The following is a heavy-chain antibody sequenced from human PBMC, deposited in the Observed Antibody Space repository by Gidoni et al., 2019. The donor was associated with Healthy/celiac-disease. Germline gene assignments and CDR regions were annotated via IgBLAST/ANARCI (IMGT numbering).Heavy chain of an antibody. J-gene: IGHJ4*02. CDR3: ARDTQPFREFID. CDR2: INSDGSST. V-gene: IGHV3-74*01. Sequence: EVQLVESGGGVVQPGGSLRLSCAASGFTFSSYWMHWVRQAPGKGLVLVSRINSDGSSTSYADSVKGRFTISRDNAKNTLYLQMNSLRAEDTAVYYCARDTQPFREFIDWGQGTLVTVSS. CDR1: GFTFSSYW. D-gene: IGHD3-10*01.